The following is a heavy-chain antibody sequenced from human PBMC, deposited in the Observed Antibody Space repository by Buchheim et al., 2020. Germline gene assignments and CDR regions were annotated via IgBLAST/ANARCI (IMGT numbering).Heavy chain of an antibody. CDR3: TGGDFDWLSPFDY. D-gene: IGHD3-9*01. CDR1: GFTFSNAW. V-gene: IGHV3-15*01. CDR2: IKSKTDGGPT. Sequence: EVQLVESGGGLVKPGGSLRLSCAASGFTFSNAWMSWVRQAPGKGLEWVGRIKSKTDGGPTDYAAPVKGRFTISRDDSKNTLYLQMNSLKTEDTAVYYCTGGDFDWLSPFDYWGQGTL. J-gene: IGHJ4*02.